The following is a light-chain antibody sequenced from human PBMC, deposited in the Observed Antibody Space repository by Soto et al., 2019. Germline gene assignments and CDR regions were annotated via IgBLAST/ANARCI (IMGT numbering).Light chain of an antibody. J-gene: IGKJ4*01. CDR2: GAS. Sequence: EIVLTQSPGTLSLSPGERSTLSCRASQSVSSSYLAWYQQKPGQAPRLLIYGASNRDTVIHDRFSGSGSGKDFHLTISRLEPEDFAVYYCKKYGTSPLTLCGGSKVEIK. CDR1: QSVSSSY. V-gene: IGKV3-20*01. CDR3: KKYGTSPLT.